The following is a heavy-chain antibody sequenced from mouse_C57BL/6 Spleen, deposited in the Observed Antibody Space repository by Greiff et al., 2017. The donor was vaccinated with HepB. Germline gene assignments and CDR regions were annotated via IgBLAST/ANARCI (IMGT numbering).Heavy chain of an antibody. CDR3: ARGVLRALFDY. Sequence: QVQLQQSGAELVRPGASVKLSCKASGYTFTDYYINWVKQRPGQGLEWIARIYPGSGNTYYNEKFKGKATLTAEKSSSTAYMQLSSLTSEDSAVYFCARGVLRALFDYWGKGTTLTVSS. CDR1: GYTFTDYY. J-gene: IGHJ2*01. CDR2: IYPGSGNT. V-gene: IGHV1-76*01. D-gene: IGHD1-1*01.